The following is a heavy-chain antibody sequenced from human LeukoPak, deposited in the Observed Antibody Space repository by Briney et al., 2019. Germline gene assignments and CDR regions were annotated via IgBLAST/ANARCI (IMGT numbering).Heavy chain of an antibody. J-gene: IGHJ4*02. CDR3: ARKAAAHYFLH. CDR2: MQDDGSEK. Sequence: GGSLRLSCAASGFSFSTYGMHWVRQAPGKGLEWGTFMQDDGSEKYYADSVKGRFTISRDNSKNTLYLQMDSLRGEDTAVYYCARKAAAHYFLHWGQGTLVRVSS. V-gene: IGHV3-30*02. CDR1: GFSFSTYG. D-gene: IGHD2-2*01.